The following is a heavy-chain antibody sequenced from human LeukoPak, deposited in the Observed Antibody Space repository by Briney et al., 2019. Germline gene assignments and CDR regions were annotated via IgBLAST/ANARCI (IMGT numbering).Heavy chain of an antibody. Sequence: GGPLRLSCVVSGFTFSDYYMSWIRQAPGRGLEWVSYISSDNTTAYYADSVKGRFTVSRDNAKDSLYLQMNSLRAEDTAVYYCARQGHCSRGGCYWSGWFDPWGQGTLVTVSS. CDR1: GFTFSDYY. J-gene: IGHJ5*02. V-gene: IGHV3-11*01. CDR2: ISSDNTTA. D-gene: IGHD2-15*01. CDR3: ARQGHCSRGGCYWSGWFDP.